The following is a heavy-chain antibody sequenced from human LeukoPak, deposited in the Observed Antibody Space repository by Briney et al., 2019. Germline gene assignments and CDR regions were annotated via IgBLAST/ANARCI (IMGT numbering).Heavy chain of an antibody. CDR2: ISSSSSYT. Sequence: PGGPLRLSCAASGLTFSDYYMSWIRQAPGKGLEWVSYISSSSSYTNYADSVKGRFTISRDNAKNSLYLQMNSLRAEDTAVYYCARDLYYYDSSGYKLDYWGQGTLVTVSS. CDR1: GLTFSDYY. CDR3: ARDLYYYDSSGYKLDY. V-gene: IGHV3-11*05. J-gene: IGHJ4*02. D-gene: IGHD3-22*01.